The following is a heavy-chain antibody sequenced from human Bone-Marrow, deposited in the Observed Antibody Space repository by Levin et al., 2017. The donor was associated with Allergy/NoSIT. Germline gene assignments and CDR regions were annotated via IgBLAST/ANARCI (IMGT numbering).Heavy chain of an antibody. CDR2: ISSSSSYT. J-gene: IGHJ4*02. CDR1: GFTFSDYY. D-gene: IGHD6-19*01. Sequence: GESLKISCAASGFTFSDYYMSWIRQAPGKGLEWVSYISSSSSYTNYADSVKGRFTISRDNAKNSLYLQMNSLRAEDTAVYYCARAEYSSGWLDWGQGTLVTVSS. CDR3: ARAEYSSGWLD. V-gene: IGHV3-11*05.